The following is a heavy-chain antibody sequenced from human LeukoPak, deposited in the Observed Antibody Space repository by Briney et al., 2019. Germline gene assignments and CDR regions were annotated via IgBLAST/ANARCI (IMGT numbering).Heavy chain of an antibody. CDR3: ARRDWVSGAVRAFDI. CDR1: GFTFSDYY. D-gene: IGHD3-3*01. J-gene: IGHJ3*02. V-gene: IGHV3-11*04. Sequence: GGSLRLSCVGSGFTFSDYYMSWIRQVPGKGLEWVSYISNDSVDKYYVDSVRGRFTISRDNAKKSMYLQMSGLRVEDTAVYYCARRDWVSGAVRAFDIWGQGTMVTVFS. CDR2: ISNDSVDK.